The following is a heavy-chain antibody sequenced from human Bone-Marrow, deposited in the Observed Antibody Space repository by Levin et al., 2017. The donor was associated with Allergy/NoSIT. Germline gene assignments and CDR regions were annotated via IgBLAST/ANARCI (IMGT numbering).Heavy chain of an antibody. CDR2: INPTSGGT. CDR3: ARERGIVVVTAKNGMDV. V-gene: IGHV1-2*06. J-gene: IGHJ6*02. CDR1: GYTFTGYY. Sequence: ASVKVSCKASGYTFTGYYIHWVRQAPGQGLEWMGRINPTSGGTNYAQKFQGRVTMTRDTSISTAYMELSRLRSDDTAVYYCARERGIVVVTAKNGMDVWGQGTTVTVSS. D-gene: IGHD2-21*02.